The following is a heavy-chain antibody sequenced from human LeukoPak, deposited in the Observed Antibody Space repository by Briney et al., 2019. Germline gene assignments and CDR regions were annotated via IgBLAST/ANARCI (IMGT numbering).Heavy chain of an antibody. Sequence: GGSLRLSCAASGFTFSNYGMHWVRQATGKGLEWVSAIGTAGDTYYQGSVRGRFTMSRENAKNSLYLQMNSLTAGDTAVYYCARGADTHFDYWGQGILVTVSS. J-gene: IGHJ4*02. D-gene: IGHD2-15*01. CDR1: GFTFSNYG. CDR3: ARGADTHFDY. V-gene: IGHV3-13*04. CDR2: IGTAGDT.